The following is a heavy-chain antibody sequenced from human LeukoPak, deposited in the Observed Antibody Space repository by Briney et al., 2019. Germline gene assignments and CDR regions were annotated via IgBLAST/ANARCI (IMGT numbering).Heavy chain of an antibody. Sequence: GGSLRLSCAASGFTFSSYEMDWVRQAPGEGLEYVPAISSNGRDTYYAASVRGRFSISRVNSNNTLYLQMSSLRPEDTAMYYCARLAAAGHSDFWGQGALVAVSS. CDR3: ARLAAAGHSDF. V-gene: IGHV3-64D*08. D-gene: IGHD6-13*01. CDR1: GFTFSSYE. CDR2: ISSNGRDT. J-gene: IGHJ4*02.